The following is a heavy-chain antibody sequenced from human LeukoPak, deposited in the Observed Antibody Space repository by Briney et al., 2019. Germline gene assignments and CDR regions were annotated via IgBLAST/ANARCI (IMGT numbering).Heavy chain of an antibody. Sequence: PSETLSFTCTVSGDSISSSTYYWDWIRQSQGKGLEWIGSIYHSGDTSYNPSLKNRVTISVDTSKNQFSLRLTSVTATDTAIYYCARQGWVGSSGWRNEDTYYFDYWGQGTLVTVSS. V-gene: IGHV4-39*01. CDR2: IYHSGDT. D-gene: IGHD6-19*01. CDR3: ARQGWVGSSGWRNEDTYYFDY. J-gene: IGHJ4*02. CDR1: GDSISSSTYY.